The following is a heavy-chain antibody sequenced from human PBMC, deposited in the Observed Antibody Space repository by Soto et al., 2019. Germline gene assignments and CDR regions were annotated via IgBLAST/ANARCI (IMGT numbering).Heavy chain of an antibody. CDR3: ARQGYCSTTACSTVGY. D-gene: IGHD2-2*02. Sequence: GESLKISCKGSGYSFTSYWIGCVRQMPGKGLEWLGIIYPGDSHTRYSPSFQGQVTISADKSISTAYLQWNSLKASDTAIYYCARQGYCSTTACSTVGYWGQGTLGTVSS. CDR1: GYSFTSYW. V-gene: IGHV5-51*01. J-gene: IGHJ4*02. CDR2: IYPGDSHT.